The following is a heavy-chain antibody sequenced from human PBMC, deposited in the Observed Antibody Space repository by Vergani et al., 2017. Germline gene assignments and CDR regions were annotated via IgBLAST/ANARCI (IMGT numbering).Heavy chain of an antibody. J-gene: IGHJ6*02. Sequence: EVQLVESGGGLVKPGGSLRLSCAASGFTFSSYSMNWVRQAPGKGLEWVSSISSSSSYIYYADSVKGRFTISRDNAKNSLYLQMNSLRAEDTAVYYCASSILSSTSCFVWGQGTTVTVSS. D-gene: IGHD2-2*01. CDR3: ASSILSSTSCFV. V-gene: IGHV3-21*01. CDR1: GFTFSSYS. CDR2: ISSSSSYI.